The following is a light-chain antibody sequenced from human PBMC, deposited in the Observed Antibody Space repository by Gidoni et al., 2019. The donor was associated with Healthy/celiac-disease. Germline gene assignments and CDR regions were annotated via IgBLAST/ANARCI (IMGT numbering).Light chain of an antibody. J-gene: IGKJ4*01. CDR3: QQYGSSPLT. Sequence: EIVLTPSPGTLSLSPGERATLSCRASQRVSSSYLAWYQQTPGQAPRLLIDGASSRATGIPDRFSGSGSGTDFTLTISRLETEDFAVYYCQQYGSSPLTFXGXTKVEIK. CDR2: GAS. V-gene: IGKV3-20*01. CDR1: QRVSSSY.